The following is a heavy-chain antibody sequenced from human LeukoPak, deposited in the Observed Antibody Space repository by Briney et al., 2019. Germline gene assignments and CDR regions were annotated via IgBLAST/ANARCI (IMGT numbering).Heavy chain of an antibody. J-gene: IGHJ3*02. CDR3: ARDRAYAFDN. D-gene: IGHD3-10*01. Sequence: GGSLRLLCAASGFPFSDYYMSWIRQAPGKGLEWVLYISSSSSYTNYADSVKGRFTISRDNAKNSLYLQMNSLRAEDTAVYYCARDRAYAFDNWGQGTMVTVSS. CDR1: GFPFSDYY. V-gene: IGHV3-11*06. CDR2: ISSSSSYT.